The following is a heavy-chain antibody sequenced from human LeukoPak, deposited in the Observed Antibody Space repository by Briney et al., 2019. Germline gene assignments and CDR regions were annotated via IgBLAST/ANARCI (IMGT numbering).Heavy chain of an antibody. CDR2: ISAYNGNT. J-gene: IGHJ3*02. CDR3: AREYSSWYAFDI. CDR1: GYNFASHY. Sequence: ASVKVSCEASGYNFASHYVHWVRQAPGQGLEWMGWISAYNGNTNYAQKLQGRVTMTTDTSTSTAYMELRSLRSDDTAVYYCAREYSSWYAFDIWGQGTMVTVSS. D-gene: IGHD6-13*01. V-gene: IGHV1-18*04.